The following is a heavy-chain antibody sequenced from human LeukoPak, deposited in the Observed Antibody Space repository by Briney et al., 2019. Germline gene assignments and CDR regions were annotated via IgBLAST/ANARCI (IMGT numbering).Heavy chain of an antibody. CDR3: ARAPGSGYGFDS. Sequence: ASVKLSCEASGYTFTGYYIHWVRQAPGQGLEWMGCINPDSGGTKSAQKFQGRVTMTRDTSNNTANMERSRLASDDTIVYYCARAPGSGYGFDSWGQGAQVTVSS. V-gene: IGHV1-2*02. CDR1: GYTFTGYY. CDR2: INPDSGGT. D-gene: IGHD5-12*01. J-gene: IGHJ4*02.